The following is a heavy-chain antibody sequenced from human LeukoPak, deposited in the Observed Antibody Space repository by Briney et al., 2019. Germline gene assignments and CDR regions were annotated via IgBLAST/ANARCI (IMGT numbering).Heavy chain of an antibody. CDR2: IYYSGST. CDR1: GASISTYY. D-gene: IGHD3-22*01. J-gene: IGHJ4*02. Sequence: SETLSLTCTVSGASISTYYWTWLRQPPGKGLEWIGYIYYSGSTNYNPSLKSRVTISVDTSKKQFSLTLNSVTAADTAVYYCATSSRVYDTSGYYRNYFDYWGQGTLVTVSS. V-gene: IGHV4-59*08. CDR3: ATSSRVYDTSGYYRNYFDY.